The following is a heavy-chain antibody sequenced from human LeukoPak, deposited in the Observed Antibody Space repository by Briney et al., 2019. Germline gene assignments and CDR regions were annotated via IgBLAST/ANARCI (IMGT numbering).Heavy chain of an antibody. J-gene: IGHJ4*02. D-gene: IGHD6-19*01. CDR3: ALLAVASDFDY. Sequence: GGSLRLSCAVSGFPFSIYEMNWVRQAPGKGLEWVSNIGSSGTTIYYADSVKGRFSISRDNAKNSLYLQMNSLRVEDTAVYYCALLAVASDFDYWGQGALVTVSS. CDR1: GFPFSIYE. CDR2: IGSSGTTI. V-gene: IGHV3-48*03.